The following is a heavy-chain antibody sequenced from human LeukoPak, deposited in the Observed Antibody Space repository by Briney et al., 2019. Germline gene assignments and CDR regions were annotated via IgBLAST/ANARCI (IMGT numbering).Heavy chain of an antibody. D-gene: IGHD6-19*01. V-gene: IGHV3-7*01. CDR1: GFTFSNYW. Sequence: PGGSLRLSCATSGFTFSNYWMSWVRQAPGKGLEWVANIKQDGSEKYYVDSVKGRFTVSRDNAKNSLYLQMNSLRAEDTAVYYCARDYRGWYYFDYWGQGTLVTVSS. CDR2: IKQDGSEK. J-gene: IGHJ4*02. CDR3: ARDYRGWYYFDY.